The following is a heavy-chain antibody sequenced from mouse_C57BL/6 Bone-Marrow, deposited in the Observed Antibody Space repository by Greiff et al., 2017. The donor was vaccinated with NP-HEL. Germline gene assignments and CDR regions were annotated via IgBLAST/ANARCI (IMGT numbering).Heavy chain of an antibody. V-gene: IGHV5-17*01. J-gene: IGHJ4*01. CDR1: GFTFRDFG. CDR3: ARVLYEYDALYAIDS. Sequence: EVMLVESGGGLVKPGGSLKLSCAASGFTFRDFGMHWVLQAPEKGLEWVAYLSSGSSTIYYADTVKGRFSISRDNAKNTLFLQITSLRSEDTAIYYCARVLYEYDALYAIDSRGQENSDTVSS. CDR2: LSSGSSTI. D-gene: IGHD2-4*01.